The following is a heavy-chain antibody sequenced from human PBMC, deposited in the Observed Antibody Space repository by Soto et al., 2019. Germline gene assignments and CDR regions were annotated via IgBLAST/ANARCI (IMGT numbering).Heavy chain of an antibody. CDR1: GFTFSSYA. D-gene: IGHD6-13*01. V-gene: IGHV3-23*01. CDR2: ISGSGGST. CDR3: AKRSSSWVFDY. J-gene: IGHJ4*02. Sequence: EVPLLESGGGLVQPGGSLRLSCAASGFTFSSYAMNWVRQAPGKGLEWVSVISGSGGSTYYADSVKGRFTISRDNSKNTLYLQMNSLRAEDTAVYYCAKRSSSWVFDYWGQGTLVTVSS.